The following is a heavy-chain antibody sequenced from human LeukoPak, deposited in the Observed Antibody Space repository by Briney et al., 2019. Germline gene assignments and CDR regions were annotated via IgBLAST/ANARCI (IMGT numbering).Heavy chain of an antibody. V-gene: IGHV1-8*01. CDR3: ARMVGSGSLYYYYYGMDV. CDR1: GYTFTSYD. D-gene: IGHD3-10*01. CDR2: MNPNSGNT. Sequence: ASVKVSCKASGYTFTSYDINWVRQATGQGLEWKGLMNPNSGNTGYAQKFQGRVTMTRNTSISTAYMELSSLRSEDTAVYYCARMVGSGSLYYYYYGMDVWGQGTTVTVSS. J-gene: IGHJ6*02.